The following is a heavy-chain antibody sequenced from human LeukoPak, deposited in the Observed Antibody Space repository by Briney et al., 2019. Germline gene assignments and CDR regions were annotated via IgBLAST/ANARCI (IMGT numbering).Heavy chain of an antibody. CDR2: INHSGST. D-gene: IGHD5-18*01. Sequence: SETLSLTCAVYGGSFSGYYWSWIRQPPGKGLEWIGEINHSGSTNYNPSLKSRVTISVDTSKNQFSLKLSSVTAADTAVYYCARRGYSYGKNYFDYWGQGTLVTVSS. V-gene: IGHV4-34*01. CDR1: GGSFSGYY. J-gene: IGHJ4*02. CDR3: ARRGYSYGKNYFDY.